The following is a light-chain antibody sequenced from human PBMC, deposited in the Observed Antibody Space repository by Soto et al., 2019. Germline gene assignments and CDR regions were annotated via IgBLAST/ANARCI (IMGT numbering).Light chain of an antibody. CDR2: GAS. V-gene: IGKV3-20*01. CDR3: QQYGSSPRT. J-gene: IGKJ1*01. Sequence: EIVLTQSPGTLSLSAGERATLSCRASQSVSSSYLAWYQQNPGQAPRLLIYGASSRATGIPDRFSGSGSGTDFTLTISRLEPEDFAVYYCQQYGSSPRTFGQGTKVDIK. CDR1: QSVSSSY.